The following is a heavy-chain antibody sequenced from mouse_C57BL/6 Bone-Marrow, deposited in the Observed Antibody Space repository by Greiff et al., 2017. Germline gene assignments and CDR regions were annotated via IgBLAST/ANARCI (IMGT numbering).Heavy chain of an antibody. V-gene: IGHV1-52*01. CDR1: GYTFTSYW. D-gene: IGHD2-2*01. Sequence: VKLQQPGAELVRPGSSVKLSCKASGYTFTSYWMHWVKQRPIQGLEWIGNIDPSDSETHYNQKFKDKATLTVDKSSSTAYMQLSSLTSEDSAVYYCARGVYYGSPYYFDYWGKGTTLTVSS. CDR3: ARGVYYGSPYYFDY. J-gene: IGHJ2*01. CDR2: IDPSDSET.